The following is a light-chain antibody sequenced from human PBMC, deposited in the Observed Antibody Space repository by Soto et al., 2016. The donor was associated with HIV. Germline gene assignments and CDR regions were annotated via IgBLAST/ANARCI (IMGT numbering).Light chain of an antibody. CDR2: QDS. V-gene: IGLV3-1*01. CDR3: QAWDSSTARV. J-gene: IGLJ1*01. Sequence: SYVLTQPPSMSVAPGKTARITCGGNNIGTKGVHWYQQKPGQSPVLVTYQDSKRPSGIPERFSGSNSGNTATLTISGTQAMDEADYYCQAWDSSTARVFGTGTKVTVL. CDR1: NIGTKG.